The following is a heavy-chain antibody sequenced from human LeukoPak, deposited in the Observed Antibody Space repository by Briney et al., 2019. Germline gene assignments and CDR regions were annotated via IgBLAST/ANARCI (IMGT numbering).Heavy chain of an antibody. CDR1: GLGFAKYA. Sequence: GGSLRLSCSVSGLGFAKYALTWVRQAPGMGLQSVSTISGSGGAIYYADSVKGWFTISRDNSKNTLFLQMNSLRAEDTAIYYCAKRPAAVRGVIPYLDYWGQGTLVTVSS. CDR2: ISGSGGAI. J-gene: IGHJ4*02. D-gene: IGHD3-10*02. V-gene: IGHV3-23*01. CDR3: AKRPAAVRGVIPYLDY.